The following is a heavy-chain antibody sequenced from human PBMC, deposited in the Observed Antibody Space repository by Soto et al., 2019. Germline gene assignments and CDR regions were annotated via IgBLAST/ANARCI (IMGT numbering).Heavy chain of an antibody. CDR2: INQDGSSK. J-gene: IGHJ4*02. Sequence: EVQLVESGGGLVQPGGSLRLSCAASGFTFSSHWMSWVRQAPGKGLEWVANINQDGSSKYYVDSVKGRFTISRDNAKNSVYLQMNSLRAEYTAVYYCARGEVWGQGTLVTVSS. V-gene: IGHV3-7*04. CDR1: GFTFSSHW. CDR3: ARGEV.